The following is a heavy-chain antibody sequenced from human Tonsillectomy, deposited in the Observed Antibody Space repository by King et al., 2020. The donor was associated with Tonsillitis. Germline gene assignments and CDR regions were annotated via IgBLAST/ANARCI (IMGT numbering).Heavy chain of an antibody. J-gene: IGHJ4*02. CDR3: AHRPPQPLDDYGDYVDY. V-gene: IGHV2-5*01. Sequence: ITLKESGPTLVKPTQTLTLTCTFSGFSLSTSGVGVGWIRQPPGKALEWLALIYWNDDKRYSTSLKSRLTITKDTSKNQVVLTMTNMDPVDTATYYCAHRPPQPLDDYGDYVDYWGQGTLVTVSS. CDR2: IYWNDDK. CDR1: GFSLSTSGVG. D-gene: IGHD4-17*01.